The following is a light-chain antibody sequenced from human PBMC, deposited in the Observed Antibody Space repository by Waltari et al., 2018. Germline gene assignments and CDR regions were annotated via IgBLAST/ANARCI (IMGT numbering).Light chain of an antibody. CDR1: TLPRHD. Sequence: SYKLTQAPSVSVSPGQTARITCSGETLPRHDAYWYQQKPGEAPVMVIFKENERPSGIPERFSGSSSGTTVTLTISGVQAEDEADYFCQSADRNGVVFGGGTKLTVL. J-gene: IGLJ3*02. CDR2: KEN. CDR3: QSADRNGVV. V-gene: IGLV3-25*03.